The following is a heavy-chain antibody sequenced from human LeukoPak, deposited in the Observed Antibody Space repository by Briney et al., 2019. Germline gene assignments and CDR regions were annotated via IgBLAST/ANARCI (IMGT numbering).Heavy chain of an antibody. CDR3: AKSQFYFDSSGYYHQFHY. Sequence: PGGSLRLSCAASGFTFSSYAMHWVRQAPGKGLEWVAVISYDGSNKYYADSVKGRFTISRDNSKNTLYLQMNSLRAEDTAVYYCAKSQFYFDSSGYYHQFHYWGQGTLVTVSS. D-gene: IGHD3-22*01. CDR1: GFTFSSYA. J-gene: IGHJ4*02. CDR2: ISYDGSNK. V-gene: IGHV3-30*04.